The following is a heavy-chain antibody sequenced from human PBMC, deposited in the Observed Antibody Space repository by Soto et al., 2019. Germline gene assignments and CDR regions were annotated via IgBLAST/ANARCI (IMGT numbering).Heavy chain of an antibody. Sequence: EVQLLESGGGLVQPGGSLRLSCAASGFTFSGYAMSWVRQASGKGLEWVAGITDDGVGTYYADSMTGRFSISRDNSKNTLYLQMTGLRAEDLALYYCAKFKAGTYEKYDVDYWGQGNLVTVSS. J-gene: IGHJ4*02. CDR1: GFTFSGYA. D-gene: IGHD3-10*01. V-gene: IGHV3-23*01. CDR2: ITDDGVGT. CDR3: AKFKAGTYEKYDVDY.